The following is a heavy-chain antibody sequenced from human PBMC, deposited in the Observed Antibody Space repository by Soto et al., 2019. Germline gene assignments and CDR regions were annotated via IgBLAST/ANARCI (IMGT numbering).Heavy chain of an antibody. Sequence: EVQLVESGGGLVQPGGSLRLSCAASGFTFSSYSINWVRQAPGKGLEWVSYISTSSSTIYYADSVKGRFTISRDNAKNSLYLQMDSLRDEDSALYYCAVLGNSGYWGQGTLVTVSS. CDR1: GFTFSSYS. CDR2: ISTSSSTI. V-gene: IGHV3-48*02. D-gene: IGHD3-16*01. J-gene: IGHJ4*02. CDR3: AVLGNSGY.